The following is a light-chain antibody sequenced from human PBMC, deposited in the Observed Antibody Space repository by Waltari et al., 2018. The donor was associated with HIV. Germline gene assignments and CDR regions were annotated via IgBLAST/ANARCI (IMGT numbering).Light chain of an antibody. Sequence: DIVMTQYPLSLLVTPGEPASISCRSSQSLLYSNGYNYLDWYLQNPGQSPQLLIYLGSNRASGVPDRFSGSGSGTDFTLRISRVEAEDVVFYYCMQALQTPLTFGGGTKVEIK. CDR1: QSLLYSNGYNY. CDR2: LGS. CDR3: MQALQTPLT. V-gene: IGKV2-28*01. J-gene: IGKJ4*01.